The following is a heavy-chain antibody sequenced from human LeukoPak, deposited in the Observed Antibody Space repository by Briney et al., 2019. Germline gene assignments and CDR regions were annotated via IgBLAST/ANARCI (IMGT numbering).Heavy chain of an antibody. Sequence: GESLKISCKGSGYSFSNYWIGWVRQMPGKGLKWMGVIYPEDSDARYSPSFQGQVTISADKSISTAYLQWNSLQASDTGMYYCARQSGFSYGDFEYWGQGTLVTVSS. CDR1: GYSFSNYW. V-gene: IGHV5-51*01. J-gene: IGHJ4*02. CDR2: IYPEDSDA. CDR3: ARQSGFSYGDFEY. D-gene: IGHD5-18*01.